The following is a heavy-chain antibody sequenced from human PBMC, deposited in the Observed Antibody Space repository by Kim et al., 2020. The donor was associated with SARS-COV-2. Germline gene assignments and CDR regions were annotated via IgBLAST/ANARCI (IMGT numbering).Heavy chain of an antibody. Sequence: GGSLRLSCAASGFTFSSYAMTWVRQAPGKGLEWVSAISGSGDTTYYADSVKGRFTIARDNSKNTLYLQMNSLRAEDTAIYYCAKDQVVTAIQGRYGYWGQGTLVTVSS. D-gene: IGHD2-21*02. CDR3: AKDQVVTAIQGRYGY. V-gene: IGHV3-23*01. CDR2: ISGSGDTT. CDR1: GFTFSSYA. J-gene: IGHJ4*02.